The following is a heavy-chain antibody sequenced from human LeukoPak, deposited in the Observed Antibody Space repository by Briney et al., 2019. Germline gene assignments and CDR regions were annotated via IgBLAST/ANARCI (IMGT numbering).Heavy chain of an antibody. CDR2: INPSGGST. J-gene: IGHJ4*02. V-gene: IGHV1-46*01. CDR1: GGTFSSYA. D-gene: IGHD3-10*01. Sequence: GASVKVSCKASGGTFSSYAISWVRQAPGQGLEWMGIINPSGGSTSYAQKFQGRVTMTRDMSTSTVYMELSSLRSEDTAVYYCASLASYGSGRDYWGQGTLVTVSS. CDR3: ASLASYGSGRDY.